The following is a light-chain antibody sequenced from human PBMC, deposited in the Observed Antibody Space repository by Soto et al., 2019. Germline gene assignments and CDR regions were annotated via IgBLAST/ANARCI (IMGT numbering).Light chain of an antibody. CDR3: QSYDSNLNGLYV. CDR2: ANN. Sequence: QSVLTQPPSVSGAPGQGVTISCTGSSSNIGTNSVHWYQHLPGAAPKVLIYANNNRPSGVPDRFSVSKSGTSASLAITGLQAEDEADYYCQSYDSNLNGLYVFGTGTKVTVL. V-gene: IGLV1-40*01. J-gene: IGLJ1*01. CDR1: SSNIGTNS.